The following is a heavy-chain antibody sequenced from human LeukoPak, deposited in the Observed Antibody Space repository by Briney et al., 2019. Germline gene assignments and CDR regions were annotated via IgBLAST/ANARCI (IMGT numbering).Heavy chain of an antibody. Sequence: GGSLRLSCAASGFTFSSYAMSWVRQAPGKGLEWVSAISGSGGSTYYADSVKGRFTISRDNSKNTLYLQMNSLRAEDTAVYYCAKKWGVYSAYYYYMDVWGKGTTVTASS. CDR2: ISGSGGST. CDR1: GFTFSSYA. V-gene: IGHV3-23*01. CDR3: AKKWGVYSAYYYYMDV. D-gene: IGHD1-26*01. J-gene: IGHJ6*03.